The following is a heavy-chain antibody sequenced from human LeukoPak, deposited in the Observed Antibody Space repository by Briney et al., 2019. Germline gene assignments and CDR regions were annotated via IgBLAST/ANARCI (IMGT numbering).Heavy chain of an antibody. Sequence: SETLSLTCTVSGASISSSTDYWGWIRQPPGKGLEWIANIYYSGSTYYNPSLKSRVTISVDTSKNQFSLKLSSVTAADTAVYYCAREIVGATVYAFDIWGQGTMVTVSS. CDR1: GASISSSTDY. J-gene: IGHJ3*02. D-gene: IGHD1-26*01. CDR3: AREIVGATVYAFDI. CDR2: IYYSGST. V-gene: IGHV4-39*02.